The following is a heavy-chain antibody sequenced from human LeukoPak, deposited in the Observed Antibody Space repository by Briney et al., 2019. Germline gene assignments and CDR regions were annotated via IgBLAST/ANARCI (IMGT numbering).Heavy chain of an antibody. J-gene: IGHJ4*02. Sequence: GASVKVSCKASGYTFTSYYMHWVRQAPGQGLEWMGIINPSGGSTSYAQKFRGRLTMTRDMSTSTVYMELSSLRSEDTAVYYCARDYGSGSYPFDYWGQGTLVTVSS. CDR2: INPSGGST. V-gene: IGHV1-46*01. D-gene: IGHD3-10*01. CDR3: ARDYGSGSYPFDY. CDR1: GYTFTSYY.